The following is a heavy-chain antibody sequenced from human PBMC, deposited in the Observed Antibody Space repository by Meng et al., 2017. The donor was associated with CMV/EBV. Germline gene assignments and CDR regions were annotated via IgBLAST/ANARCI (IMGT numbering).Heavy chain of an antibody. CDR1: GFTFSSYW. CDR3: ARGGGDYSGYDWEADY. V-gene: IGHV3-74*01. Sequence: GGSLRLSCAASGFTFSSYWMHWVRQAPGKGLVWVSRINSDGSSTSYADSVKGRFTISRDNAKNTLYPQMNSLRAEDTAVYYCARGGGDYSGYDWEADYWGQGTLVTVSS. D-gene: IGHD5-12*01. J-gene: IGHJ4*02. CDR2: INSDGSST.